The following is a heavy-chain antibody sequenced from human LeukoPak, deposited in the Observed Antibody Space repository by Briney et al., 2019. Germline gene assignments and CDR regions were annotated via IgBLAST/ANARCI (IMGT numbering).Heavy chain of an antibody. D-gene: IGHD4-17*01. CDR3: AKDDGDYLRSSGY. J-gene: IGHJ4*02. V-gene: IGHV3-23*01. CDR2: ISGSGGST. CDR1: GFTFSSYA. Sequence: GGSLRHSCAASGFTFSSYAMSWVRQAPGKGLEWVSAISGSGGSTYYADSVKGRFTISRDNSKNTLYLQMNSLRAEDTAVYYCAKDDGDYLRSSGYWGQRALVTVSS.